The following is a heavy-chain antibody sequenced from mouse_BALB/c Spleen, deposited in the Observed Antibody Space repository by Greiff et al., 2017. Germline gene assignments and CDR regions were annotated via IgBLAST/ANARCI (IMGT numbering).Heavy chain of an antibody. CDR2: ISSGGSYT. CDR3: ARRIYSGGYFDV. J-gene: IGHJ1*01. D-gene: IGHD3-1*01. Sequence: DVQLVESGGDLVKPGGSLKLSCAASGFTFSSYGMSWVRQTPDKRLEWVATISSGGSYTYYPDSVKGRFTISRDNAKNTLYLQMSSLKSEDTAMYYCARRIYSGGYFDVWGAGTTVTVSS. V-gene: IGHV5-6*01. CDR1: GFTFSSYG.